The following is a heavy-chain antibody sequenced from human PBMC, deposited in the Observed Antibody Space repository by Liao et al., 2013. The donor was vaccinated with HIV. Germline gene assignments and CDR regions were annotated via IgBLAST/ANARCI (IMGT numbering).Heavy chain of an antibody. V-gene: IGHV4-30-4*08. CDR3: ARGSYDSSGSFSDY. D-gene: IGHD3-22*01. Sequence: QVQLQESGPGLVKASQTLSLTCTVAGGSISSGDHYWSWIRQSPGKGLEWLGFIYYSGSPYYNPSLKSRVTISIDTSKNQFSLTMNYVTAADTAVYYCARGSYDSSGSFSDYWGQGTLVTVSS. J-gene: IGHJ4*02. CDR2: IYYSGSP. CDR1: GGSISSGDHY.